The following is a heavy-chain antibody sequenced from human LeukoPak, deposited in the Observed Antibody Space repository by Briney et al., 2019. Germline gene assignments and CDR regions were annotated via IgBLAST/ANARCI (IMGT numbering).Heavy chain of an antibody. J-gene: IGHJ3*02. CDR2: INHSGST. D-gene: IGHD3-22*01. Sequence: SETLSLTCAVYGGSFSGYYWSWIRQPPGKGLEWIGEINHSGSTNYNPSLKSRVTISVDTSKNQFSLKLSSVTAADTAVYYCARHRGVTMIVVVKQGTPGAFDIWGQGTMVTVSS. V-gene: IGHV4-34*01. CDR3: ARHRGVTMIVVVKQGTPGAFDI. CDR1: GGSFSGYY.